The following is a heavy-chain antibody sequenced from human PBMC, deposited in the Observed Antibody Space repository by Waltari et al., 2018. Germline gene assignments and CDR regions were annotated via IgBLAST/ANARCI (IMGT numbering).Heavy chain of an antibody. Sequence: QVHLVESGGGVVQPGRSLRLSCAVSGFTFGAYGMHWVRQAPGKGLEWGALIWNNGSEKDYAESVRGRFTISRDNSENTLFLQMNSLRTEDTAIYYCAKAQGTCSSTGCYQGIDYWGQGTLVTVSS. D-gene: IGHD2-2*01. CDR1: GFTFGAYG. CDR2: IWNNGSEK. CDR3: AKAQGTCSSTGCYQGIDY. V-gene: IGHV3-30*18. J-gene: IGHJ4*02.